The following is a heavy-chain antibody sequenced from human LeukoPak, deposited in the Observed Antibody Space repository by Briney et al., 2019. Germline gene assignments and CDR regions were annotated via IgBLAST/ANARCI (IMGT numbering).Heavy chain of an antibody. CDR1: GFTFSSYA. D-gene: IGHD3-10*01. Sequence: GGSLRLSYAASGFTFSSYAMHWVRQAPGKGLEWVAVISYDGSNKYYADSVKGRFTISRDNSKNTLYLQMNSLRDEDTAVYYCAKGPLYFGSGSPQDWGQGTLVTVSS. V-gene: IGHV3-30-3*01. J-gene: IGHJ4*02. CDR3: AKGPLYFGSGSPQD. CDR2: ISYDGSNK.